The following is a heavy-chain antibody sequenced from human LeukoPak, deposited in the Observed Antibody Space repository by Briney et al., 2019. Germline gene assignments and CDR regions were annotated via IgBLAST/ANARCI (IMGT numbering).Heavy chain of an antibody. Sequence: PSETLSLTCTVSAGSISSYSWSWLRQPPGKGLEWIAYIHYRGSTTYNPSLKSRVTISVDTSRNQFSLKLSSVTAADTAVYYCARAYLGSGSYYSNNKYYFDYWGQGTLVTVSS. D-gene: IGHD3-10*01. CDR3: ARAYLGSGSYYSNNKYYFDY. V-gene: IGHV4-59*01. CDR1: AGSISSYS. CDR2: IHYRGST. J-gene: IGHJ4*02.